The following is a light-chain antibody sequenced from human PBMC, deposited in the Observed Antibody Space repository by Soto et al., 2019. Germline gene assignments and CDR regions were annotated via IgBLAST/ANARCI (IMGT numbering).Light chain of an antibody. V-gene: IGKV3-11*01. Sequence: EIVLTQSPATLSLSPGERATLSCRASQSVDSFLAWYQQKSGQTPRLLIYDASNRAPGIPARFGGSGSGTDFTLTISSLEPEDFAVYYCQHRSNWLGTFGPGTKVDIK. CDR3: QHRSNWLGT. CDR1: QSVDSF. J-gene: IGKJ3*01. CDR2: DAS.